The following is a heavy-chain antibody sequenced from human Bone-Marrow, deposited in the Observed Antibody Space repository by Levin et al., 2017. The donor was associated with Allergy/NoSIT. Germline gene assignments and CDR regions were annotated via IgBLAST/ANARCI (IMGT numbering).Heavy chain of an antibody. D-gene: IGHD2-15*01. J-gene: IGHJ4*02. CDR1: GFTFSNAW. CDR3: TTDLWVVWVVAATPDY. CDR2: IKSKTDGGTT. Sequence: PGESLKISCAASGFTFSNAWMSWVRQAPGKGLEWVGRIKSKTDGGTTDYAAPVKGRFTISRDDSKNTLYLQMNSLKTEDTAVYYCTTDLWVVWVVAATPDYWGQGTLVTVSS. V-gene: IGHV3-15*01.